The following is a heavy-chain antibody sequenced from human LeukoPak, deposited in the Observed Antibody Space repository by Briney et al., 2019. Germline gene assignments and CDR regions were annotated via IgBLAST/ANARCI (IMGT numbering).Heavy chain of an antibody. Sequence: GGSLRLSCAASGFTSSSYWMSWVRQAPGKGLEGVANIKQDGSEKYYVDSVKGRFTISSDNAKNSLYLQMNSLRAEDTAVYYCAIFLYSGSYYNYWGQGTLVTVSS. J-gene: IGHJ4*02. CDR3: AIFLYSGSYYNY. V-gene: IGHV3-7*01. D-gene: IGHD1-26*01. CDR2: IKQDGSEK. CDR1: GFTSSSYW.